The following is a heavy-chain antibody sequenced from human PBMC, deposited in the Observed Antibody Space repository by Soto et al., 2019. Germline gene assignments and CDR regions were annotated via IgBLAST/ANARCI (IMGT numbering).Heavy chain of an antibody. CDR2: IIPIFGTA. J-gene: IGHJ6*02. CDR3: AREVYGGSYYYYGMDV. Sequence: SVKVSCKASGGTFSSYAISWVRQAPGQGLEWMGRIIPIFGTANYAQKFQGRVTITADKSTSTAYMELSSLRSEDTAVYYCAREVYGGSYYYYGMDVWGQGTTVTVSS. D-gene: IGHD2-15*01. CDR1: GGTFSSYA. V-gene: IGHV1-69*06.